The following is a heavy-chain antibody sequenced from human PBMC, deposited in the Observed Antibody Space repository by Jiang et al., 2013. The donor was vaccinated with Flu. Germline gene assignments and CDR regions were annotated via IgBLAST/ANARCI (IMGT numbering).Heavy chain of an antibody. CDR2: IYHSGST. D-gene: IGHD6-19*01. CDR3: AVAGTLNWFDP. J-gene: IGHJ5*02. CDR1: GYSISSGYY. Sequence: GLVKPSETLSLTCTVSGYSISSGYYWGWIRQPPGKGLEWIGSIYHSGSTYYNPSLKSRVTISVDTSKNQFSLKLSSVTAADTAVYYCAVAGTLNWFDPWGQGTLVTVSS. V-gene: IGHV4-38-2*02.